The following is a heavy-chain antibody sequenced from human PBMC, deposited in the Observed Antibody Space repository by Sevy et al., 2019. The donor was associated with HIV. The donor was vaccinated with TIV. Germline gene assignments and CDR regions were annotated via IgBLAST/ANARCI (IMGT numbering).Heavy chain of an antibody. V-gene: IGHV1-18*01. CDR1: GYPFSSYG. Sequence: ASVKVSCKASGYPFSSYGISWVRQAPGQGLEWMGWISADSGNSNYAQNLQGRVTMTTDTSTSTAYMELRSLRFDDTAVYYCARDLGGYGGNSIDYWGQGTLVTVSS. D-gene: IGHD2-21*02. CDR3: ARDLGGYGGNSIDY. J-gene: IGHJ4*02. CDR2: ISADSGNS.